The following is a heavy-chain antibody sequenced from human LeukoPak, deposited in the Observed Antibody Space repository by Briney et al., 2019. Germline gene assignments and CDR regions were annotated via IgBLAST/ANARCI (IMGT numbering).Heavy chain of an antibody. CDR2: IYHSGST. D-gene: IGHD3-22*01. Sequence: SSETLSLTCTVSGYSISSGYYWGWIRQPPGKGLEWIGSIYHSGSTYYNPSLKSRVTISVDTSKNQFSLKLSSVTAADTAVYYCARDDSSGYYNGAFDIWGQGTMVTVSS. CDR1: GYSISSGYY. CDR3: ARDDSSGYYNGAFDI. V-gene: IGHV4-38-2*02. J-gene: IGHJ3*02.